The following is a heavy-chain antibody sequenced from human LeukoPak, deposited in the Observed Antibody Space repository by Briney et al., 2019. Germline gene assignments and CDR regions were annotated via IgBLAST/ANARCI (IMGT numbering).Heavy chain of an antibody. Sequence: SGGSLRLSCAASGFTFSNYAMSWVRQAPGKGLEWVSTLSGTGGSTYYADSVKGRFTTSRDNSKNTLYLQMNSLRAEDTAVYYCARDWMWYQLLPWLRMDVWGQGTTVTVSS. V-gene: IGHV3-23*01. CDR3: ARDWMWYQLLPWLRMDV. J-gene: IGHJ6*02. D-gene: IGHD2-2*01. CDR2: LSGTGGST. CDR1: GFTFSNYA.